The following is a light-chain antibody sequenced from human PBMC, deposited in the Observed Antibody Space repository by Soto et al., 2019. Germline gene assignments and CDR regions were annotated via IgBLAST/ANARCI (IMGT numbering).Light chain of an antibody. CDR3: AAWDDSLNGVV. Sequence: QSVLTQPPSASGTPGQRVTISCSGSSSNIGSNIVNWYQQLPGTPPKLLIYSNNRRPSGVPDRFSGSKSGTSASLAISGLQSEDEADYYCAAWDDSLNGVVFGGGTKVTVL. J-gene: IGLJ2*01. CDR2: SNN. CDR1: SSNIGSNI. V-gene: IGLV1-44*01.